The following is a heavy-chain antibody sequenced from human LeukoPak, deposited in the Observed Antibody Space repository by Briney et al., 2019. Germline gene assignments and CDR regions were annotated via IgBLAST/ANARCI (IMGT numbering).Heavy chain of an antibody. J-gene: IGHJ4*02. V-gene: IGHV1-69*13. CDR2: IIPIFGTA. CDR3: ARYSRSGGDY. Sequence: AVKVSCKASGGTFSSYAISWVRQAPGQGLEWVGGIIPIFGTANYAQRFQGRVTITADESTSTAYMYLSSLRSEDTAVSFCARYSRSGGDYWGQGTLVTVSS. D-gene: IGHD6-13*01. CDR1: GGTFSSYA.